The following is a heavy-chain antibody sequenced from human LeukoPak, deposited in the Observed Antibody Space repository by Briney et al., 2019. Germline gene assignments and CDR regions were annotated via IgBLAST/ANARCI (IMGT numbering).Heavy chain of an antibody. J-gene: IGHJ4*02. D-gene: IGHD3-10*01. CDR2: INTNTGNP. V-gene: IGHV7-4-1*02. CDR3: AGGPDPESSRKTLRGAISVNY. Sequence: GASVKVSCKASGYIFTNYAMNWVRQAPGQGLEWMGWINTNTGNPTYAQGFTGRFVFSLDTSVSTAYLQISSLKAEDTAIYYCAGGPDPESSRKTLRGAISVNYWGQGTLVTVSS. CDR1: GYIFTNYA.